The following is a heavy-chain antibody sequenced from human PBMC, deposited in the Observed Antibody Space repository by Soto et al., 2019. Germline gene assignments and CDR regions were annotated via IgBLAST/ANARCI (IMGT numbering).Heavy chain of an antibody. CDR1: GGSISSYY. CDR3: AKNPERYGDAFEI. Sequence: SETLSLTCTVSGGSISSYYWSWIRQPPGKGLEWIGYIYYSGSTNYNPSLKSRVTISVDTSKNQFSLKLSSVTAADTAVYYCAKNPERYGDAFEIRGQGTMVTVSS. V-gene: IGHV4-59*01. J-gene: IGHJ3*02. D-gene: IGHD1-1*01. CDR2: IYYSGST.